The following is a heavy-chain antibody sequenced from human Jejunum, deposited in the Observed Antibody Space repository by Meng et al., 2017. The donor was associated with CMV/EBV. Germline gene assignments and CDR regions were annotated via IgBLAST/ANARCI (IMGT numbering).Heavy chain of an antibody. Sequence: SCVASGFTFTRHWMIWVRQPPGKGLEWVANIKEDGRTKLYVDSVKGRFTISRDNSKNSLFLQMNSLRVEDTAVYYCARGPDIGAFWGQGTLVTVSS. D-gene: IGHD5-12*01. CDR3: ARGPDIGAF. J-gene: IGHJ4*02. CDR1: GFTFTRHW. CDR2: IKEDGRTK. V-gene: IGHV3-7*01.